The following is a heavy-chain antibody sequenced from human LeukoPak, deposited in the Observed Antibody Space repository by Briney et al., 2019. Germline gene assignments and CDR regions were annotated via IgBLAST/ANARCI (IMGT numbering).Heavy chain of an antibody. CDR2: INPNSGGT. V-gene: IGHV1-2*02. CDR3: ARGTPQQWLRYYYGMDV. CDR1: GYTFTGYY. Sequence: ASVKVSCKASGYTFTGYYMHWVRQAPGQGLEWMGWINPNSGGTNYAQKFQGRVTMTRDTSISTAYMELSRLRSDDTAVYYCARGTPQQWLRYYYGMDVWGQETTVTVSS. J-gene: IGHJ6*02. D-gene: IGHD6-19*01.